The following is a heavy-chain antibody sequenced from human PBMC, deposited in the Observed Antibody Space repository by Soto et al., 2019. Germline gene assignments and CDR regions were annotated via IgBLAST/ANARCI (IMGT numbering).Heavy chain of an antibody. D-gene: IGHD1-26*01. CDR3: ARAKDVVGAALPDY. V-gene: IGHV4-61*01. J-gene: IGHJ4*02. CDR2: IYYSGST. CDR1: GGSVSSGSYY. Sequence: QVQLQESGPGLVKPSETLSLTCTVSGGSVSSGSYYWSWIRQPPGKGLEWIGYIYYSGSTNYNPSLKSRVTISVDTSKNQFSLKLSSVTAADTAVYYCARAKDVVGAALPDYWGQGTLVTVSS.